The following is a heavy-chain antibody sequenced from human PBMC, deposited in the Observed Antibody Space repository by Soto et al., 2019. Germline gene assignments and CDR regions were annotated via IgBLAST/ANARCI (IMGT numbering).Heavy chain of an antibody. J-gene: IGHJ5*02. CDR2: IIPIFGTA. V-gene: IGHV1-69*13. Sequence: ASVKVSCKASGGTFSSYAISWVRQAPGQGLEWMGGIIPIFGTANYAQKFQGRVTITADESTSTAYMELSSLRSEDTAVYYCAADYSNQHNWFDPWGQGTLVTVSS. CDR1: GGTFSSYA. CDR3: AADYSNQHNWFDP. D-gene: IGHD4-4*01.